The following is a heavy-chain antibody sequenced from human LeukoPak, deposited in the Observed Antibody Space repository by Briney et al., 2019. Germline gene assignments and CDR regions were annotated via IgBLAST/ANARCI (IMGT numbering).Heavy chain of an antibody. Sequence: GGSLRLSCAASGFTFSSYEMNWVRQAPGKGLEWVSYISSSGSTIYYADSVKGRFTISRDNAKNSLYLQMNSLRAEDTAVYYCARDGNGRWFGELPDAFDYWGQGTLVAVSS. J-gene: IGHJ4*02. CDR1: GFTFSSYE. V-gene: IGHV3-48*03. CDR3: ARDGNGRWFGELPDAFDY. CDR2: ISSSGSTI. D-gene: IGHD3-10*01.